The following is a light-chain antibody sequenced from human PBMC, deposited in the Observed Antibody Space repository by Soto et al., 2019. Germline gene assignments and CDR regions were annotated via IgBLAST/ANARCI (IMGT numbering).Light chain of an antibody. V-gene: IGLV2-14*01. CDR1: SSDIGGYNS. CDR2: EVT. J-gene: IGLJ2*01. Sequence: QSALTQPASVSGSPGQSITISCTGTSSDIGGYNSVFWYQQHPGKAPKLLIYEVTNRPSGVSNRFAGSKSGNTASLNISGLQADEEADYYCSSYTSSSNRVLFGRGTKL. CDR3: SSYTSSSNRVL.